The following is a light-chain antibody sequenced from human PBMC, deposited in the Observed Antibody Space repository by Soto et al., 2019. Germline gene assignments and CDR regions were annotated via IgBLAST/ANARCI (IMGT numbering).Light chain of an antibody. Sequence: QSVLTQPRSVSGSPGQSITISCTGTSSDVGGYDYVSWYQQHPGKAPKLMISEVSNRPSGVSNRFSGSKSGNTASLTISGLQAEDEADYYCSSYTSSTTLFYVFGTGTKVTVL. J-gene: IGLJ1*01. CDR3: SSYTSSTTLFYV. CDR2: EVS. CDR1: SSDVGGYDY. V-gene: IGLV2-14*01.